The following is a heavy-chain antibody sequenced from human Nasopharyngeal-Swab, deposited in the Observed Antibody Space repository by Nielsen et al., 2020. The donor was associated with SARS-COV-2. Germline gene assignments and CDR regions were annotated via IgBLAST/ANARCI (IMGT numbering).Heavy chain of an antibody. D-gene: IGHD3-3*01. Sequence: VRQMPRKGLEWMGIIYPGDSDTRYSPSFQGQVTISADKSISTAYLQWSSLKASDTAMYYCARAFWSGYYMSYNWFDPWGQGTLVTVSS. CDR3: ARAFWSGYYMSYNWFDP. J-gene: IGHJ5*02. CDR2: IYPGDSDT. V-gene: IGHV5-51*01.